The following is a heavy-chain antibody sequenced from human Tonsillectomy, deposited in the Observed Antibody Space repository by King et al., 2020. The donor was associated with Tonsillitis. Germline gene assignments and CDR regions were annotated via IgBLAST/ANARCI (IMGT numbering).Heavy chain of an antibody. V-gene: IGHV3-30*18. CDR2: ISYDGSK. CDR3: AKDQLGHCTSTSCYLFDY. Sequence: VQLVESGGGVVQPGRSLRLSCAASGFTFSNYGMHWVRQAPGKGLEWVAVISYDGSKYYADSVKGRFTISRDNSKNTLHLQMNSLRAEDTALYYCAKDQLGHCTSTSCYLFDYWGQGTLVTVSS. D-gene: IGHD2-2*01. J-gene: IGHJ4*02. CDR1: GFTFSNYG.